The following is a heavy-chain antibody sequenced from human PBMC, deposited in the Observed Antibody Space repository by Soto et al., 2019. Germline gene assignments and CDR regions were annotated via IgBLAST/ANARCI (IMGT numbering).Heavy chain of an antibody. D-gene: IGHD2-15*01. CDR2: IYSGGST. V-gene: IGHV3-53*01. CDR3: ASDSATGRGYYYGMVV. Sequence: GGSLRLSCAASGFTVSSNYMSWVRQAPGKGLEWVSVIYSGGSTYYADSVKGRFTISRDNSKNTLYLQMNSLRAEDTAVYYCASDSATGRGYYYGMVVWGQGTTVTVSS. CDR1: GFTVSSNY. J-gene: IGHJ6*02.